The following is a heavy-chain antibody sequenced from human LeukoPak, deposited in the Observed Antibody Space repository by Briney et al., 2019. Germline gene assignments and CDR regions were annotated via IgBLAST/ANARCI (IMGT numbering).Heavy chain of an antibody. CDR2: ISGSGGST. CDR3: ARDDPRWFGESPFDY. CDR1: GFTLSSYA. V-gene: IGHV3-23*01. Sequence: GGSLRLSCAASGFTLSSYAMSWVRQAPGKGLEWVSAISGSGGSTYYADSVKGRFTISRDNSKNTLYLQMNSLRAEDTAVYYCARDDPRWFGESPFDYWGQGTLVTVSS. J-gene: IGHJ4*02. D-gene: IGHD3-10*01.